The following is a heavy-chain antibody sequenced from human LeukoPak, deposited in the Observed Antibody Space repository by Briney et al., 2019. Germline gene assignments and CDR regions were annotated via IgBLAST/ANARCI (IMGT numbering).Heavy chain of an antibody. V-gene: IGHV3-53*01. J-gene: IGHJ4*02. Sequence: PGGSLRLSCAASGCTVSVNYMNWVRQAPGRGLEGVSVIYSGGSTYYADCVNGRVAISRDSSQNTLYLQMNRLRPEDTAVYYFSRENNYGYKTFDYWGQGTLVTVSS. CDR3: SRENNYGYKTFDY. CDR2: IYSGGST. CDR1: GCTVSVNY. D-gene: IGHD5-18*01.